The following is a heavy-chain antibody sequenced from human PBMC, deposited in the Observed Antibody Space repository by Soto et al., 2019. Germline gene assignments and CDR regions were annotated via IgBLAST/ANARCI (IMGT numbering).Heavy chain of an antibody. V-gene: IGHV1-18*01. CDR1: GYTFTSYG. CDR2: ISAYNGNT. Sequence: GASVKVSCKASGYTFTSYGISWVRQAPGQGLEWMGWISAYNGNTNYAQKLQGRVTMTTDTSTSTAYMELRSLRSDDTAVYYCARVSGDPYCSGGSCYSGYGMDVWGQGPTVTVSS. CDR3: ARVSGDPYCSGGSCYSGYGMDV. D-gene: IGHD2-15*01. J-gene: IGHJ6*02.